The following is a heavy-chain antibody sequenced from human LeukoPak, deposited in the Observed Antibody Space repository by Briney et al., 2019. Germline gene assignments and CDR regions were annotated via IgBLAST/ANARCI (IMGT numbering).Heavy chain of an antibody. V-gene: IGHV4-39*01. CDR3: ARLGLTNWFDP. CDR2: IYYSGST. Sequence: SETLSLTCTVSGGSISSGSYYWGWIRQPPGKGLEWIGSIYYSGSTYYNPSLKSRVAISVDTSKNQFSLKLSSVTAADTAVYYCARLGLTNWFDPWGQGTLVTVSS. D-gene: IGHD4/OR15-4a*01. CDR1: GGSISSGSYY. J-gene: IGHJ5*02.